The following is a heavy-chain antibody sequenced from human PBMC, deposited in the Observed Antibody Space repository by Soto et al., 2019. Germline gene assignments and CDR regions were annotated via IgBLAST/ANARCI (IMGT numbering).Heavy chain of an antibody. D-gene: IGHD2-21*02. V-gene: IGHV2-5*02. CDR2: IYWDGDR. Sequence: QITLKESGPTLVKPTQTLTLTCTFSGFSLSTGGMGVGWIRQPPGKALEWLALIYWDGDRRYRPSLMSRLTIAKDTSKNQVVLTMTNMHPVDTATYYCVHSRCGGDCLQSYSSHYYYGMDIWGQGTTVTVSS. J-gene: IGHJ6*02. CDR1: GFSLSTGGMG. CDR3: VHSRCGGDCLQSYSSHYYYGMDI.